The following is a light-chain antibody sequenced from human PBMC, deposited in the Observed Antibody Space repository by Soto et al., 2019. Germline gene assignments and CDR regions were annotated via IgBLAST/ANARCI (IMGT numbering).Light chain of an antibody. Sequence: EIVLTQSPGTLSLSPGERATLSCRASQSVSNNYLAWYQQKPGQAPSLLIYCASNRATGIPDRFSGSGSGTDFTLTISRLEPEDFAVYYCQQYGSSGTFGQGPKVDIK. V-gene: IGKV3-20*01. CDR2: CAS. CDR3: QQYGSSGT. CDR1: QSVSNNY. J-gene: IGKJ1*01.